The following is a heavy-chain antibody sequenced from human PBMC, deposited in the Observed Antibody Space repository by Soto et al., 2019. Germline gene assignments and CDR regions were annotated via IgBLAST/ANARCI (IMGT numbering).Heavy chain of an antibody. Sequence: SQTLSLTCAISGDSVSSNSAAWNWIRQSPSRGLEWLGRTYYRSKWYNDYAVSVKSRITINPDISKNQFSLQLNSVTPEDTAVYYCARLGDCSSTSCQDYYYYGMDVWGQGTTVTVSS. CDR2: TYYRSKWYN. J-gene: IGHJ6*02. D-gene: IGHD2-2*01. CDR1: GDSVSSNSAA. CDR3: ARLGDCSSTSCQDYYYYGMDV. V-gene: IGHV6-1*01.